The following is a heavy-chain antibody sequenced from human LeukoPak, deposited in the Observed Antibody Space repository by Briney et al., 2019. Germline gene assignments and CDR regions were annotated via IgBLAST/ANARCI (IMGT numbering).Heavy chain of an antibody. CDR2: ISGSGGST. Sequence: GGSLRLSCAASGFTFSSYAMSWVRQAPGKGLEWVSAISGSGGSTYYADSVKGRFTISRDNSKNTLYLHMNSLRAEDTAVYYCAKAAYDSSGYYYVNFDYWGQGTLVTVSS. V-gene: IGHV3-23*01. CDR1: GFTFSSYA. CDR3: AKAAYDSSGYYYVNFDY. J-gene: IGHJ4*02. D-gene: IGHD3-22*01.